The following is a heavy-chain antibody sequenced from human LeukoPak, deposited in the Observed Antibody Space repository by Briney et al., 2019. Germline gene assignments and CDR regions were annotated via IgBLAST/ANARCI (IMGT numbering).Heavy chain of an antibody. CDR3: ASAVAAEGESDWFDP. CDR1: GYSISSGYY. V-gene: IGHV4-38-2*02. Sequence: SETLSLTCTVSGYSISSGYYWGWIRQPPGKGLEWIGSIYHSGSTYYNPSLKSRVTISVDTSKNPFSLKLSSVTAADTAVYYCASAVAAEGESDWFDPWGQGTLVTVSS. CDR2: IYHSGST. D-gene: IGHD6-19*01. J-gene: IGHJ5*02.